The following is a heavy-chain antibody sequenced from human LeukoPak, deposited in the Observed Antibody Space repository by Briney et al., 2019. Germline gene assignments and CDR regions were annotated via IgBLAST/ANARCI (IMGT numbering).Heavy chain of an antibody. J-gene: IGHJ6*03. V-gene: IGHV4-59*12. CDR3: ARTTEGYCRGRSCYSYYYYMDV. D-gene: IGHD2-15*01. Sequence: PSETLSLTCTVSGGSISPYYWSWIRQPPGKGLEWLGYIYYSGSTNYNPSLKSRVTISVDTSKNQFSLKLSSVTAADTAVYYCARTTEGYCRGRSCYSYYYYMDVWGKGTTVTVSS. CDR2: IYYSGST. CDR1: GGSISPYY.